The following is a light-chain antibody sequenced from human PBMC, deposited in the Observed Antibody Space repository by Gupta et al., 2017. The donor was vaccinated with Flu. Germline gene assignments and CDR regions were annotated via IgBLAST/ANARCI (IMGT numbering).Light chain of an antibody. J-gene: IGKJ2*02. CDR1: QSLVYKNGVTY. Sequence: DVVMAQSPLSLPVTLGQPAYISCRSSQSLVYKNGVTYLNWFQQRPGQSPRRIIYEVSKRDCGVPDRFSGSGSDNDFTLKISRVEAEDVGVYYCKRGTHPWTFGQGTRLEI. V-gene: IGKV2-30*01. CDR3: KRGTHPWT. CDR2: EVS.